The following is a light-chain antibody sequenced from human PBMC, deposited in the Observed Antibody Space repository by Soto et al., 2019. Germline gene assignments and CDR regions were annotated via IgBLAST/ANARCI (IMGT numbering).Light chain of an antibody. Sequence: EIVLTQSPGTLSLSPGERATLFCRASQSVTNSQLAWYQQKPGQAPRLLIFGASSRATGIPDRFGGSGSGTDFTLTIARLEPEDFAVYYCQQWARSPRTFGRGTKVDIK. CDR3: QQWARSPRT. CDR2: GAS. J-gene: IGKJ1*01. CDR1: QSVTNSQ. V-gene: IGKV3-20*01.